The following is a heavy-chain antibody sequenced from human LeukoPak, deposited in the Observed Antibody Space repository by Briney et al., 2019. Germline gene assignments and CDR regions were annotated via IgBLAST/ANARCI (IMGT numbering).Heavy chain of an antibody. V-gene: IGHV3-53*01. D-gene: IGHD2-21*02. CDR1: GFTVSSNY. Sequence: GGSLRLSCAASGFTVSSNYMSWVRQAPGKGLEWVSVIYSGGGTYYAASVKGRFTISRDNSKNTVHLQMNSLRAEDTAVYYCARGYCGGDCYSGRLSFHHWGQGTPVTVSS. CDR2: IYSGGGT. CDR3: ARGYCGGDCYSGRLSFHH. J-gene: IGHJ1*01.